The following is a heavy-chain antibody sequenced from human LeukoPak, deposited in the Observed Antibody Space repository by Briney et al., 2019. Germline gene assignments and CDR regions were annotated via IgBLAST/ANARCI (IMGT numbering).Heavy chain of an antibody. J-gene: IGHJ3*02. CDR3: ATDRALWFGELPHDAFDI. CDR1: GYTLTELS. V-gene: IGHV1-24*01. D-gene: IGHD3-10*01. CDR2: FDPEDGET. Sequence: ASVKVSCKVSGYTLTELSMHWVRQAPGKGLEWMGGFDPEDGETIYAQKFQGRVTMTEDTSTDTAYMELSSLRSEDTAVYYCATDRALWFGELPHDAFDIWGQGTMVTVSS.